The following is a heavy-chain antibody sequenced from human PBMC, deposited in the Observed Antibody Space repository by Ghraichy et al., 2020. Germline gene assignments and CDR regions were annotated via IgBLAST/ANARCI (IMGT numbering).Heavy chain of an antibody. CDR3: ARVRTIFGVDGPYYYYMDV. V-gene: IGHV4-59*01. J-gene: IGHJ6*03. CDR2: IYYSGST. CDR1: GGSISSYY. Sequence: SETLSLTCTVSGGSISSYYWSWIRQPPGKGLEWIGYIYYSGSTNYNPSLKSRVTISVDTSKNQFSLKLSSVTAADTAVYYCARVRTIFGVDGPYYYYMDVWGKGTTVTVSS. D-gene: IGHD3-3*01.